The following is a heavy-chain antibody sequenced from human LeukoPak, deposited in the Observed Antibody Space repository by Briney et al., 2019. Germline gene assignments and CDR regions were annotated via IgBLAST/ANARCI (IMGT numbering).Heavy chain of an antibody. D-gene: IGHD3-22*01. CDR2: IKQDGSEK. CDR3: ARDGLDYYDSSGYNY. V-gene: IGHV3-7*01. J-gene: IGHJ4*02. Sequence: GGSLRLSCAASGFMFSSYWMSWVRQAPGKGLEWVANIKQDGSEKYYVDSVKGRFTISRDNAKNSLYLQINSLRAEDTAVYYCARDGLDYYDSSGYNYWGQGTLVTVSS. CDR1: GFMFSSYW.